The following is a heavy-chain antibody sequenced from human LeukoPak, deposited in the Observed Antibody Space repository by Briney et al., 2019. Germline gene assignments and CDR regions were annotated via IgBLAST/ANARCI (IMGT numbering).Heavy chain of an antibody. CDR3: ARGQSPAMTTATSSFDY. D-gene: IGHD4-17*01. V-gene: IGHV1-69*05. J-gene: IGHJ4*02. Sequence: GASVKVSCKASGGTFSSYAISWVRQAPGQGLEWMGRIIPIFGTANYAQKFQGRVTITTDESTSTAYMELSSLRSEDTAVYYCARGQSPAMTTATSSFDYWGQGTLVTVSS. CDR2: IIPIFGTA. CDR1: GGTFSSYA.